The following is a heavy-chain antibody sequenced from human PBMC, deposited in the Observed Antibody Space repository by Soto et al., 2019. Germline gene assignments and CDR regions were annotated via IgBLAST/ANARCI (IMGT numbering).Heavy chain of an antibody. CDR1: GFTFSSYS. CDR2: FRSGGDDGTT. Sequence: PGGSLRLSCAASGFTFSSYSVSWVLQAPGKGLEWVSGFRSGGDDGTTYYADSVKGRFTISRDNSKNTLFLQMNSLRAEDTAIYYCAKKVNSGPGSQYFDYWGQGTLVTVSS. CDR3: AKKVNSGPGSQYFDY. D-gene: IGHD3-10*01. V-gene: IGHV3-23*01. J-gene: IGHJ4*02.